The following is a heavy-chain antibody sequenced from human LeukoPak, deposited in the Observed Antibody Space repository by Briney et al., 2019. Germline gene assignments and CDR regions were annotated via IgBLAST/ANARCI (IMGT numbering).Heavy chain of an antibody. CDR2: IYPGDSDT. Sequence: GESLKISCKGSGYSFTSYWIGWVRQMPGKGLEWMGIIYPGDSDTRYSPSFQGQVTISADKSISTAYLQWSSLKASDTAMYYCAISTSRRSYYFDYWGQGTLVTVSS. J-gene: IGHJ4*02. D-gene: IGHD2-2*01. V-gene: IGHV5-51*01. CDR3: AISTSRRSYYFDY. CDR1: GYSFTSYW.